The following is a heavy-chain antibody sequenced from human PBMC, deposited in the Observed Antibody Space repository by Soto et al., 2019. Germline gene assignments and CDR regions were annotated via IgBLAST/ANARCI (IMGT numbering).Heavy chain of an antibody. Sequence: SETLSLTCTVSGGSISSSNYYWGWIRQPPVKGLEWIGIIYYRGSTYYTPSLKSRVTISVDTSKNQFSLKLSSVTAADTAVYYCARHSTSLGAFDVWGQGTMVTVSS. V-gene: IGHV4-39*01. CDR1: GGSISSSNYY. CDR3: ARHSTSLGAFDV. CDR2: IYYRGST. J-gene: IGHJ3*01.